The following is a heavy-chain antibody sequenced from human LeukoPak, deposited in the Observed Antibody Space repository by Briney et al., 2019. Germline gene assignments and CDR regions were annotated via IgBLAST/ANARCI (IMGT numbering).Heavy chain of an antibody. D-gene: IGHD6-19*01. CDR1: GYTFTSYG. CDR3: ARDRGSGWVLDFDY. J-gene: IGHJ4*02. CDR2: ISAYNGNT. Sequence: GASVKVSCKASGYTFTSYGISWVRQAPGQGLEWMGRISAYNGNTNYAQKLQGRVTMTTDTSTSTAYMELRSLRSDDTAVYYCARDRGSGWVLDFDYWGQGTLVTVSS. V-gene: IGHV1-18*01.